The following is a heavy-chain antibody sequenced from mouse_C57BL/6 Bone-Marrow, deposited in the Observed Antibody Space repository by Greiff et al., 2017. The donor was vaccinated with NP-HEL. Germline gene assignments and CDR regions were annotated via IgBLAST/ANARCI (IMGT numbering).Heavy chain of an antibody. Sequence: EVKLQQSGAELVRPGASVKLSCTASGFNIKDDYMHWVKQRPEQGLEWIGWIDPENGDTEYASKFQGKATITADTSSNTAYLQLSSLTSEDTAVYYCTTDVYAMDYWGQGTSVTVSS. V-gene: IGHV14-4*01. CDR1: GFNIKDDY. CDR2: IDPENGDT. CDR3: TTDVYAMDY. J-gene: IGHJ4*01.